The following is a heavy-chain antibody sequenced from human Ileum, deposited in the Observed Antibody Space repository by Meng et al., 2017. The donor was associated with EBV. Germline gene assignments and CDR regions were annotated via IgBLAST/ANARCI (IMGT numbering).Heavy chain of an antibody. D-gene: IGHD5-24*01. CDR2: SYWDDDK. CDR3: AHSDPLEMATCFDY. Sequence: QFSLKESGPTLVKPTQTPPRTRTFSGFSLSISGLGVGWIRQPPGKALEWLALSYWDDDKRYSPSLKSRLTITKDTSKNQVVLTMTNMDPVDTATYYCAHSDPLEMATCFDYWGQGTLVTVSS. CDR1: GFSLSISGLG. J-gene: IGHJ4*02. V-gene: IGHV2-5*02.